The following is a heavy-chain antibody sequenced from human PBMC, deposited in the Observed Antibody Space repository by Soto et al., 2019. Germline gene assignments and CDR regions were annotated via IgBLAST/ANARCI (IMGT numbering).Heavy chain of an antibody. V-gene: IGHV3-23*01. CDR1: GFTFSSYA. J-gene: IGHJ4*02. CDR3: GRGVNTATTGSDY. D-gene: IGHD4-17*01. CDR2: ISGNGGST. Sequence: EVQLLESGGGLVQPGGALRLSCAASGFTFSSYAMNWVRQAPGKGLEWVSAISGNGGSTYYADSVKGRFIISRDSSKNTLYLQMNSLRAEDTAIYYYGRGVNTATTGSDYWGQGTLVTVSS.